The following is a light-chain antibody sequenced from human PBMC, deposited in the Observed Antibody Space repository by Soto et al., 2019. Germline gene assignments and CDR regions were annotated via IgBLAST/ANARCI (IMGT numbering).Light chain of an antibody. J-gene: IGKJ3*01. V-gene: IGKV1-13*02. Sequence: AIQLTQSPSSLSASIGDRVTITCRASQGIRSSLAWYQQKPGTAPKLLIYDASSLESGVPSRFSGSGSGTDFPLTFSRLQPEDFATYYCQLFNSYPVIFRPGTKVHI. CDR3: QLFNSYPVI. CDR1: QGIRSS. CDR2: DAS.